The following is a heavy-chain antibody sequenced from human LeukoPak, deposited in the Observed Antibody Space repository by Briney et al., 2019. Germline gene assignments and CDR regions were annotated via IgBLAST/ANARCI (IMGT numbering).Heavy chain of an antibody. CDR2: MNPNSGNT. CDR1: GYTFTSYD. J-gene: IGHJ6*03. D-gene: IGHD2-15*01. V-gene: IGHV1-8*01. Sequence: GASVKVSCKASGYTFTSYDINWVRQATGQGLEWMGWMNPNSGNTGYAQKFQGRVTTTRNTSINTAHMELSSLRSEDTAVYYCAVAATPNYYYYYYMDVWGKGTTVTVSS. CDR3: AVAATPNYYYYYYMDV.